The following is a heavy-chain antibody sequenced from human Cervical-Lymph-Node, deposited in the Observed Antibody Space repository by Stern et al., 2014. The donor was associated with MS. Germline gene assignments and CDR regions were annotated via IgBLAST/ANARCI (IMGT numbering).Heavy chain of an antibody. CDR3: ARELRYCTNGVCYSYFDY. CDR2: IYYTGNT. V-gene: IGHV4-31*01. Sequence: QLQESGPGLVKPSQTLSLTCTVSGDSISSGGYYWAWIRQHPGKGLEWVGYIYYTGNTYYNPSLQSLVTMSIDTSKNQFSLRLSSVNVADTAVYYCARELRYCTNGVCYSYFDYWGQGTLVTVSS. J-gene: IGHJ4*02. CDR1: GDSISSGGYY. D-gene: IGHD2-8*01.